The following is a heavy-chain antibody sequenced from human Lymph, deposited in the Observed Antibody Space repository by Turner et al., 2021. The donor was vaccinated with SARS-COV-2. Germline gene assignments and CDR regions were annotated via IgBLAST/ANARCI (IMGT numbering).Heavy chain of an antibody. CDR3: AREGVTVSGYYYGMDV. J-gene: IGHJ6*02. V-gene: IGHV1-2*02. CDR1: GYTFTAYY. D-gene: IGHD4-17*01. Sequence: QVQLAQSGAEVKKPGASVNVSCKASGYTFTAYYMHWVRQAPGQGLEWMGWINPNGGGTNYAQKFQGRVTMTRDTSISTAYMELSRLTSDDTAVYYCAREGVTVSGYYYGMDVWGQGTTVTVSS. CDR2: INPNGGGT.